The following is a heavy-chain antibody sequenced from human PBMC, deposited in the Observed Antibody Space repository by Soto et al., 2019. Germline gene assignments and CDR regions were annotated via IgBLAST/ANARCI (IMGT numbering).Heavy chain of an antibody. CDR2: VYYSGST. CDR1: GGSISSGSYY. Sequence: PSETLSLTCTVSGGSISSGSYYWDWIRQPPGKGLEWIGNVYYSGSTNYNPSLESRVTISVDKSKNQFSLKLSSVTAADTAVYYCVRADIVLVPAGGYYYGMDVWGQGTTVTVSS. D-gene: IGHD2-2*01. J-gene: IGHJ6*02. V-gene: IGHV4-39*07. CDR3: VRADIVLVPAGGYYYGMDV.